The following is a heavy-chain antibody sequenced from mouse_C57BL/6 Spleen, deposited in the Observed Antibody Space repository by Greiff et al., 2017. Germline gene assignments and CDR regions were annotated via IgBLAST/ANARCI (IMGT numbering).Heavy chain of an antibody. D-gene: IGHD2-12*01. CDR1: GYTFTSYW. J-gene: IGHJ3*01. CDR2: IDPSDRYT. Sequence: QVQLQQPGAELVKPGASVKLSCKASGYTFTSYWMQWVKQRPGQGLEWIGEIDPSDRYTNYNQKFKGKATLTVDPSSSTAYMQLSSLTSEDSAVYYCARGGYSNDAGFAYWGQGTLVTVSA. CDR3: ARGGYSNDAGFAY. V-gene: IGHV1-50*01.